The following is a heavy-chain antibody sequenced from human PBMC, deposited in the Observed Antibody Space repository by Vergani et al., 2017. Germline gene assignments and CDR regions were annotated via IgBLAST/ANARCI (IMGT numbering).Heavy chain of an antibody. CDR2: IYSGGST. V-gene: IGHV3-66*02. D-gene: IGHD3-22*01. CDR3: ARAPYYYDSSGSTSYYYGMDV. Sequence: EVQLVESGGGLVQPGGSLRLSCAASGFTVSSNYMSWVRQAPGKGLEWVSVIYSGGSTYYADSVKGRFTISIDNSKNTLYLQMNSLRAEDTAVYYCARAPYYYDSSGSTSYYYGMDVWGQGTTVTVSS. J-gene: IGHJ6*02. CDR1: GFTVSSNY.